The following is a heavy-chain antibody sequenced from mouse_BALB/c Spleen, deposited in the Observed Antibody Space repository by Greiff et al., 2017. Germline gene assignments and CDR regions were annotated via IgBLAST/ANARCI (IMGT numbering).Heavy chain of an antibody. CDR1: GYTFTSYW. D-gene: IGHD1-1*01. Sequence: QVQLQQPGAELVKPGTSVKMSCKASGYTFTSYWMHWVKQRPGQGLEWIGNIYPGSGSTNYDEKFKSKATLTVDTSSSTAYMQLSSLTSEDSAVYYCTRSTTDPFDYWGQGTTLTVSS. J-gene: IGHJ2*01. CDR2: IYPGSGST. CDR3: TRSTTDPFDY. V-gene: IGHV1-55*01.